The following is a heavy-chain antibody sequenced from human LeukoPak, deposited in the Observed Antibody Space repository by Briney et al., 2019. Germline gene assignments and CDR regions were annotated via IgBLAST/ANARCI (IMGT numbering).Heavy chain of an antibody. D-gene: IGHD3-10*01. CDR3: AKEAYYYGSGSLKYYFDY. V-gene: IGHV3-30*02. CDR2: IRYDGSNK. J-gene: IGHJ4*02. Sequence: GGSLRLSCAASGFTFSSYGMHWVRQAPGKGLEWVAFIRYDGSNKYYADSVKGRFTISRDNSKNTLYLQMNSLRAEDTAVYYCAKEAYYYGSGSLKYYFDYWGQGTLVTVSS. CDR1: GFTFSSYG.